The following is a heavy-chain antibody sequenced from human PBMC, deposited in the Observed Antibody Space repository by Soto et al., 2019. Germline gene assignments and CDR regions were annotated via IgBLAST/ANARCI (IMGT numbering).Heavy chain of an antibody. D-gene: IGHD6-13*01. V-gene: IGHV3-73*01. CDR1: GFTFSGSA. CDR3: TSSSSWYRSFHYGMDV. CDR2: IRSKANSYAT. J-gene: IGHJ6*02. Sequence: EVQLVESGGGLVQPGGSLKLSCAASGFTFSGSAMHWVRQASGKGLEWVGRIRSKANSYATAYAASVKGRFTISRXDXKXXAYLQMTSLKTEDTAVYYCTSSSSWYRSFHYGMDVWGQGTTVTVSS.